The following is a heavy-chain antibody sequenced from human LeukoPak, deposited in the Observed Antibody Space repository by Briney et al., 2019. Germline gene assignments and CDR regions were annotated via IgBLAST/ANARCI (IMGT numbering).Heavy chain of an antibody. Sequence: VSCXXXGYXXTXYAMHWVRQAPGQRLEWMGWINAGNGNTKYSQKFQGRVTITRDTSASTAYMELSSLRSEDTAVYYCARVHCSSTSCYSIRFDPWGQGTLVTVSS. CDR1: GYXXTXYA. J-gene: IGHJ5*02. V-gene: IGHV1-3*01. D-gene: IGHD2-2*01. CDR2: INAGNGNT. CDR3: ARVHCSSTSCYSIRFDP.